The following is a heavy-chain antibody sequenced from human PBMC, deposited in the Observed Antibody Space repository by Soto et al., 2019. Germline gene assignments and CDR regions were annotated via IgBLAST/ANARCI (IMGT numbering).Heavy chain of an antibody. CDR1: GGSISSYY. J-gene: IGHJ4*02. CDR2: IYYSGST. V-gene: IGHV4-59*08. CDR3: ARTKDGYDILTGYVY. D-gene: IGHD3-9*01. Sequence: SETLSLTCTVSGGSISSYYWSWIRQPPGKGLEWIGYIYYSGSTNYNPSLKSRVTISVDTSKNQFSLKLNSVTAANTDVYYCARTKDGYDILTGYVYWGQGTLVTVSS.